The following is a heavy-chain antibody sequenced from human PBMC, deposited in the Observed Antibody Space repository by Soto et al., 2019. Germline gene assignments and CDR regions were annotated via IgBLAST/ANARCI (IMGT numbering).Heavy chain of an antibody. V-gene: IGHV4-39*01. CDR3: ARKDSEYSSSSYFGYYYYMDV. CDR1: GGSISSSSYY. Sequence: SETLSLTCTVSGGSISSSSYYWGWIRQPPGKGLEWIGSIYYSGSTYYNPSLKSRVTISVDTSKNQFSLKLSSVTAADTAVYYCARKDSEYSSSSYFGYYYYMDVWGKGTTVTVSS. CDR2: IYYSGST. D-gene: IGHD6-6*01. J-gene: IGHJ6*03.